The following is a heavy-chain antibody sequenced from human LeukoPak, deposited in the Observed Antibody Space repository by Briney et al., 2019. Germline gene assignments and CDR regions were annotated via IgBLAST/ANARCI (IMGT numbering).Heavy chain of an antibody. J-gene: IGHJ4*02. V-gene: IGHV4-59*01. D-gene: IGHD3-16*01. CDR3: ARGRIGGPKAPFDY. Sequence: SETLSLTCTVSGGSLSNYYWSWIRQPPGKELEWIGHIYDSGSTTYNPSLKSRVTMSVDTTKNQFSLRLSSVTAADTAVYYCARGRIGGPKAPFDYWGQGTLVTVSS. CDR2: IYDSGST. CDR1: GGSLSNYY.